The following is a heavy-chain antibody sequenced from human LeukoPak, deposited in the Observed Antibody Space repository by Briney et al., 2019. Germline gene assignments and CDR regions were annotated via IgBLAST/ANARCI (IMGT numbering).Heavy chain of an antibody. CDR1: GYSFTDYY. J-gene: IGHJ5*02. D-gene: IGHD4-17*01. V-gene: IGHV1-2*02. CDR2: INPNRGGT. Sequence: ASVTVSCKASGYSFTDYYMHWARQAPGQGLEWMGWINPNRGGTSYAQKFQGRVTMTRDTSVTTAYMELSSLRSDDTAMYYCARDTCDGVSCYNWFDPWGQGTLVTVSS. CDR3: ARDTCDGVSCYNWFDP.